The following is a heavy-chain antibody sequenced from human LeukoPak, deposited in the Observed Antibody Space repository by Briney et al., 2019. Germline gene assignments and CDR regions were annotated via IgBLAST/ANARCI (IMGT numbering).Heavy chain of an antibody. J-gene: IGHJ4*02. CDR1: GGSFSGYY. CDR2: INHSGST. Sequence: SETLSLTCAVYGGSFSGYYWSWIRQPPGKGLEWIGEINHSGSTNYNPSLKSRVTISVDTSKNQFSLKPSSVTAADTAVYYCARGKVAGTYYFDYWGQGTLVTVSS. CDR3: ARGKVAGTYYFDY. V-gene: IGHV4-34*01. D-gene: IGHD6-19*01.